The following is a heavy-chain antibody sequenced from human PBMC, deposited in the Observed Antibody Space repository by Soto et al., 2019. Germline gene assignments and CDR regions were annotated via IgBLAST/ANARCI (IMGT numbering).Heavy chain of an antibody. CDR3: ARRGGGTTRWDFDY. V-gene: IGHV4-39*01. Sequence: QLQLQESGPGLVKPSETLSLTCTVSGGSLSSSSYYWGWIRQPPGKGLEWIGNIYYSGSAYYNPSLKSRVTISVDMPKNQFSLKLSTVTAADTAVYYCARRGGGTTRWDFDYWGQGTLVTVSS. D-gene: IGHD1-26*01. J-gene: IGHJ4*02. CDR1: GGSLSSSSYY. CDR2: IYYSGSA.